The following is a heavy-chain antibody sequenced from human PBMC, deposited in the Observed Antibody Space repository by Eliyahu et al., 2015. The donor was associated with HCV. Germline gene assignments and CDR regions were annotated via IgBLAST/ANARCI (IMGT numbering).Heavy chain of an antibody. CDR3: ALFPYYXSSTSPTYDY. J-gene: IGHJ4*02. D-gene: IGHD3-10*01. CDR2: IYWXDDL. V-gene: IGHV2-5*01. CDR1: GXSVNTNGVG. Sequence: QITLQESGPTVVKPKETXTLTCTISGXSVNTNGVGVXWIRQAPGKTLEXLALIYWXDDLRYSPTFQSRLTITRDTSKNQVDLRMTSMDPADTATYYCALFPYYXSSTSPTYDYWGQGXVVTVSS.